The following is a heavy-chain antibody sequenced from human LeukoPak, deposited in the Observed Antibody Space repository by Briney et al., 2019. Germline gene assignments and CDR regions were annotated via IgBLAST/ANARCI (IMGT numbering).Heavy chain of an antibody. CDR1: GDSVSGNSAA. Sequence: SQTLSLTCAISGDSVSGNSAAWNWIRQSPTRGLEWLGWTYYRSKWYNDYAVSVKSRITINPDTSKNQFSLQLNSVTPEDTAVYYCARGYSNAENWFDPWGQGTLVTVSS. J-gene: IGHJ5*02. V-gene: IGHV6-1*01. CDR3: ARGYSNAENWFDP. D-gene: IGHD6-13*01. CDR2: TYYRSKWYN.